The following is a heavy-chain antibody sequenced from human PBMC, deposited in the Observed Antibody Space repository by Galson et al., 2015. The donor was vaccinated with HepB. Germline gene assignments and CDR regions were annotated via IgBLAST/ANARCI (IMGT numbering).Heavy chain of an antibody. CDR3: ARPYEVGWQHTDTWYTFDH. CDR1: GYTFTNYG. CDR2: INTQTGKT. D-gene: IGHD6-13*01. J-gene: IGHJ4*02. Sequence: SVKVSCKASGYTFTNYGITWVRQAPGQGLECLGWINTQTGKTEYKESVRGRVTMTTDTSTRTAYLELRSLTSDDTAMYYCARPYEVGWQHTDTWYTFDHWGQGALVTVSS. V-gene: IGHV1-18*01.